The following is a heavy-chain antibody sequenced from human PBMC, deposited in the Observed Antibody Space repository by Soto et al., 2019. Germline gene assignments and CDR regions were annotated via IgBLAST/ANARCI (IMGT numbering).Heavy chain of an antibody. CDR2: ISWNSGSI. D-gene: IGHD3-10*01. CDR1: GFTFDDYA. V-gene: IGHV3-9*01. Sequence: EVQLVESGGGLVQPGRSLRLSCAASGFTFDDYAMHWVRQAPGKGLEWVSGISWNSGSIGYADSVKGRFTISRDNAKNSLYLQMNSLRAEDTALYYCAKDLRFGESGWGQGTLVTVSS. J-gene: IGHJ4*02. CDR3: AKDLRFGESG.